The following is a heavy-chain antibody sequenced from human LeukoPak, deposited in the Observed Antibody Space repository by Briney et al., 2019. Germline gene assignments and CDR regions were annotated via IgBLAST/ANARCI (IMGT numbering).Heavy chain of an antibody. D-gene: IGHD6-19*01. CDR1: GFTFSRYA. CDR2: ISSNGGST. J-gene: IGHJ4*02. Sequence: PGGPLRLSCAASGFTFSRYAMHWVRQAPGKGLECVSAISSNGGSTYYANSVKGRFTISRDNSKNTLYLQMGSLRAEDMAVYYCAKESATSAWLFDSWGQGTLVTVSS. V-gene: IGHV3-64*01. CDR3: AKESATSAWLFDS.